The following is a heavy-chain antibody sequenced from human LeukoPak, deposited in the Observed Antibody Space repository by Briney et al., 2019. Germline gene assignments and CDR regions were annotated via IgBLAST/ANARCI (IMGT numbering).Heavy chain of an antibody. CDR3: ARHWEL. J-gene: IGHJ4*02. V-gene: IGHV3-53*01. CDR1: GFSVSSNY. Sequence: GGSLRLSCAASGFSVSSNYMSWVRQAPGKGLEWVALIYSDETTYYADSVKGRFTISRDNSKSTLYLQMNSLRAENTAVYYCARHWELRGQGTLVTVSS. CDR2: IYSDETT. D-gene: IGHD1-26*01.